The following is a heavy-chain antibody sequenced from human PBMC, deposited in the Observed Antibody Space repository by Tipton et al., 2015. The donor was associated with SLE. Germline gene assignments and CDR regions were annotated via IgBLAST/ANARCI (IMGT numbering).Heavy chain of an antibody. J-gene: IGHJ6*03. Sequence: SLRLSCAASGFTFSDYAMNWVRQAPGKGLEWVSIIYSGDSSTYYADSVKGRFTISRDNSKNTLYLQMNSLRAEDTAVYYCAVAARPPYYYYYMDVWGKGTTVTVSS. D-gene: IGHD6-6*01. CDR2: IYSGDSST. CDR3: AVAARPPYYYYYMDV. CDR1: GFTFSDYA. V-gene: IGHV3-23*03.